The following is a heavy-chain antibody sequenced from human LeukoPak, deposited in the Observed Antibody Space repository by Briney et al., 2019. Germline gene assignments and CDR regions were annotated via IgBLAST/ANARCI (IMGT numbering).Heavy chain of an antibody. V-gene: IGHV1-2*06. CDR1: GYTFTGYY. CDR2: INPNSGGT. D-gene: IGHD2/OR15-2a*01. CDR3: SSTSMRELSDAFDI. J-gene: IGHJ3*02. Sequence: ASVKVSCKASGYTFTGYYLHWVRQARAQGLEWMGRINPNSGGTNYAQKVPGRVSITSDTSISKAYLELTRLSSEDKAVSYCSSTSMRELSDAFDIWGQGTMVTVSS.